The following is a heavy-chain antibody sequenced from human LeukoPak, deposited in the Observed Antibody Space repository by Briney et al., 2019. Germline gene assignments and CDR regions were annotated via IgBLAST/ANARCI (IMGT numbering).Heavy chain of an antibody. CDR3: ACEARDPXXWFDP. D-gene: IGHD5-12*01. CDR1: GGSFSGYY. CDR2: INHSGST. Sequence: SETLSLTCAVYGGSFSGYYWSWIRQPPGKGLEWIGEINHSGSTNYNPSLKSRVTISVDTSKNQFSLKLSSVTAADTAVYYCACEARDPXXWFDPWGQGTLVTVSS. V-gene: IGHV4-34*01. J-gene: IGHJ5*02.